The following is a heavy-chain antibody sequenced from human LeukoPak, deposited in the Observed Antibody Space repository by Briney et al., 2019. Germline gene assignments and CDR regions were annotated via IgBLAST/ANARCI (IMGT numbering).Heavy chain of an antibody. V-gene: IGHV4-34*01. Sequence: NTSETLSLTCAVYGGSFSGYYWSWIRQPPGKGLEWIGEINHSGSTNYNPSLKSRVTISVDTSKNQFSLKLSSVTAADTAVYYCAREAVTSRSGDYWGQGTLVTVSS. CDR3: AREAVTSRSGDY. CDR1: GGSFSGYY. J-gene: IGHJ4*02. D-gene: IGHD4-17*01. CDR2: INHSGST.